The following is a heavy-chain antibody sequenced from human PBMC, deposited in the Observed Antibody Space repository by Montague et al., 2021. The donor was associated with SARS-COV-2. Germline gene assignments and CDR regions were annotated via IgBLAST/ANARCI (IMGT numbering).Heavy chain of an antibody. D-gene: IGHD6-19*01. Sequence: SLRLSCAASGFTFSSYWMSWVRQAPGKVLEWVANIEEDGSEKYXXXSXXXRFXISRDNAKNSLSLQMNSLRAEDTAVSYCARERQDSSGWSTYWYFDLWGRGTLVTVSS. J-gene: IGHJ2*01. CDR1: GFTFSSYW. CDR2: IEEDGSEK. CDR3: ARERQDSSGWSTYWYFDL. V-gene: IGHV3-7*01.